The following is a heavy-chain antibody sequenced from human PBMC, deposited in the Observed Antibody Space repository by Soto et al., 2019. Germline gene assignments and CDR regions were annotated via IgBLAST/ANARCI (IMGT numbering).Heavy chain of an antibody. V-gene: IGHV3-33*08. CDR3: AREGPGFMAVAGTAYFDY. CDR2: IWYDGSNK. CDR1: GFTFSSYG. Sequence: GGSLRLSCAASGFTFSSYGMHWVRQAPGKGLEWVAVIWYDGSNKYYADSVKGRFTISRDNSKNTLYLQMNSLRAEDTAVYYCAREGPGFMAVAGTAYFDYWGQGTLVTVSS. D-gene: IGHD6-19*01. J-gene: IGHJ4*02.